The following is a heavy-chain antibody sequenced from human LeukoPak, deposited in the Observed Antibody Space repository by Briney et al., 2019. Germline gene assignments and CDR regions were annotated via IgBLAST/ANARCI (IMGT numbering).Heavy chain of an antibody. V-gene: IGHV1-69*04. CDR2: IIPILGLA. Sequence: SVKVSCKASGYTFTGYYMHWVRRAPGQGFEWMGRIIPILGLANYAQKFQGRVTITADKSTSTAYMELSSLRSEDTAVYYCARGVDTAMDSLDYWGQGTLVTVSS. J-gene: IGHJ4*02. CDR3: ARGVDTAMDSLDY. CDR1: GYTFTGYY. D-gene: IGHD5-18*01.